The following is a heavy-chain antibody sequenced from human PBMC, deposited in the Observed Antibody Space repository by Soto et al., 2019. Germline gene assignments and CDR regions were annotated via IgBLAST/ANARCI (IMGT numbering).Heavy chain of an antibody. Sequence: EVQLVESGGGLVQPGGSLRLSCVDSGFTFSSYWMSWVRQAPVKGLEWVGNIKQGGSEENYVDSVKGRFTISRDNAKNSMYLQMNSLRVEDTAVYYCARIAASGRGWDVWGQGTTVVVSS. CDR3: ARIAASGRGWDV. CDR2: IKQGGSEE. D-gene: IGHD6-13*01. V-gene: IGHV3-7*01. CDR1: GFTFSSYW. J-gene: IGHJ6*02.